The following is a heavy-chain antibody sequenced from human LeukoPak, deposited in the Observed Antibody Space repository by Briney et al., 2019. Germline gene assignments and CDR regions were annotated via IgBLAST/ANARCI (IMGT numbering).Heavy chain of an antibody. D-gene: IGHD2-15*01. Sequence: GASVKVSCKASGYTFTSHGISWGRQAPGQGLEWMGWISAYNGNTNYAQKLQGRVTMTTDTSTSTAYMELRSLRSDDTAVYYCARDLGYCSGGSCYSGWFDPWGQGTLVTVSS. CDR3: ARDLGYCSGGSCYSGWFDP. CDR2: ISAYNGNT. CDR1: GYTFTSHG. J-gene: IGHJ5*02. V-gene: IGHV1-18*01.